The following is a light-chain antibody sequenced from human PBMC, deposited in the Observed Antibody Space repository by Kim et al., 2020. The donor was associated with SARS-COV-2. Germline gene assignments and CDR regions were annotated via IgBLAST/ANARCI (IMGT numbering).Light chain of an antibody. V-gene: IGKV2-24*01. CDR2: KIS. J-gene: IGKJ2*01. CDR3: MQATQFPYT. CDR1: QSLVYRNGNTY. Sequence: EIVMTQTPLSVNVTIGQPASISCRSSQSLVYRNGNTYLSWLQQRPGQPPRLLIYKISNRFAGVPDRFSGSGSGTYFTLKISRVEAEDVGLYYCMQATQFPYTFGQGTKLEI.